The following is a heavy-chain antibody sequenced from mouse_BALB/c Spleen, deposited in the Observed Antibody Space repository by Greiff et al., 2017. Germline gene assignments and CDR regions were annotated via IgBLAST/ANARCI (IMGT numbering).Heavy chain of an antibody. D-gene: IGHD2-10*02. V-gene: IGHV2-9*02. CDR1: GFSLTSYG. CDR3: ARDRGTLYDLEGFAY. CDR2: IWAGGST. Sequence: VKLQESGPGLVAPSQSLSITCTVSGFSLTSYGVHWVRQPPGKGLEWLGVIWAGGSTNYNSALMSRLSISKDNSKSQVFLKMNSLQTDDTAMYYCARDRGTLYDLEGFAYWGQGTLVTVSA. J-gene: IGHJ3*01.